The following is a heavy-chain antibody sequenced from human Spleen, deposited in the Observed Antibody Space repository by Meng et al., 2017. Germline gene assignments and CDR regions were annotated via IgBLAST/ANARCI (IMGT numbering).Heavy chain of an antibody. J-gene: IGHJ4*02. CDR1: GDSISSGNW. CDR2: IHHSGTA. CDR3: ARWYCSGGTCYFIDY. Sequence: QVQLQESGPGLVKPSETLSLICAVSGDSISSGNWLIWVRQSPGKGLEWIGEIHHSGTAYYNPSLKSRVTISVDTSENQFSLSLSSVTAADTAVYYCARWYCSGGTCYFIDYWGQGTLVTVSS. V-gene: IGHV4-55*01. D-gene: IGHD2-15*01.